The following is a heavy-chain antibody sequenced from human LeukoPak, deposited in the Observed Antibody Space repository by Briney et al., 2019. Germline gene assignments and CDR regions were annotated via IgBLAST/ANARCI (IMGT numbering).Heavy chain of an antibody. CDR1: EYTFTDYY. CDR3: SRDQQVRGVILRGPFDY. V-gene: IGHV1-2*02. CDR2: INPHSGAT. Sequence: ASVKVSCKTSEYTFTDYYLHWVRQAPGRGLEWMGWINPHSGATNYAQKFQGRVTMTRDTSLSTVFVELNRLTSDDTAVYYCSRDQQVRGVILRGPFDYWGQGTLVTVST. J-gene: IGHJ4*02. D-gene: IGHD3-10*01.